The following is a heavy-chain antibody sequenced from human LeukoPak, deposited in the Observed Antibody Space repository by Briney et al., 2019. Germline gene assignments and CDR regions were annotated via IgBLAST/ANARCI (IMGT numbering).Heavy chain of an antibody. V-gene: IGHV3-30-3*01. J-gene: IGHJ4*02. CDR2: ISYDGSNK. Sequence: GGSLRLSCAAFGFTFSSYAMHWVRQAPGKGLEWVAVISYDGSNKYYADSVKGRFTISRDNSKNTLYLQMNSLRAEDTAVYYCARDGSKKSMVRGVTRGNFDYWGQGTLVTVSS. CDR1: GFTFSSYA. CDR3: ARDGSKKSMVRGVTRGNFDY. D-gene: IGHD3-10*01.